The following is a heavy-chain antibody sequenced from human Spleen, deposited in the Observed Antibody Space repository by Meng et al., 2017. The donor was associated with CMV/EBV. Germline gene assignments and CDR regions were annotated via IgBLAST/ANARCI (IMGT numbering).Heavy chain of an antibody. Sequence: SIRSSTYYWGWIRQPPGKGLEWIGTIYYSGSTYYNPSLKSRVTISVDTSKNKFSLKLSSVTAADTAVYYCARLWGTVTTSSGLFDPWGQGTLVTVSS. CDR2: IYYSGST. CDR3: ARLWGTVTTSSGLFDP. CDR1: SIRSSTYY. D-gene: IGHD4-17*01. V-gene: IGHV4-39*01. J-gene: IGHJ5*02.